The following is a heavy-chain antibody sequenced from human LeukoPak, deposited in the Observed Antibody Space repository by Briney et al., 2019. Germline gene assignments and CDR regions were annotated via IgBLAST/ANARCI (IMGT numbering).Heavy chain of an antibody. CDR3: AKVERYNWNYFDY. CDR2: IRYDGSNK. J-gene: IGHJ4*02. D-gene: IGHD1-20*01. CDR1: GFTFSSYG. Sequence: GGSLRLSCAASGFTFSSYGMHWVRQAPGKGLEWVAFIRYDGSNKYYADSVKGRFTISRDNSKNTLYLQMNSLRAEDTAVYYCAKVERYNWNYFDYWGQGTLVTVSS. V-gene: IGHV3-30*02.